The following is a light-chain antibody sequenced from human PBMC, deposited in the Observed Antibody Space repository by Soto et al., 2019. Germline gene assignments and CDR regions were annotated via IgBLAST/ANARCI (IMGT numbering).Light chain of an antibody. CDR3: QQYGTSLA. Sequence: IVLTQSPGALSLSPGEGATLSCRASQSIKNNFLAWYQQRPGQAPRLLIHAASIRASGRSDRFTGTASGTDCIHTIIRLEQVDLGVYDCQQYGTSLAFGGGT. V-gene: IGKV3-20*01. CDR1: QSIKNNF. CDR2: AAS. J-gene: IGKJ4*01.